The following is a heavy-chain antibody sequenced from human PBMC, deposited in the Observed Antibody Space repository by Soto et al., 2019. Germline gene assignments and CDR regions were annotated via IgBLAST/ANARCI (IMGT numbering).Heavy chain of an antibody. CDR1: GYTFSSSW. D-gene: IGHD3-22*01. J-gene: IGHJ5*02. CDR3: ARHEYDSSGYYLLRFDP. Sequence: PVESLKISCNGSGYTFSSSWIGWVRQMPGKVLEWMGIIYPGDSHTTYSPSFQGQVTISADKSINTAYLQWSSLKASDTAMYYCARHEYDSSGYYLLRFDPWGQGTLVTVSS. V-gene: IGHV5-51*01. CDR2: IYPGDSHT.